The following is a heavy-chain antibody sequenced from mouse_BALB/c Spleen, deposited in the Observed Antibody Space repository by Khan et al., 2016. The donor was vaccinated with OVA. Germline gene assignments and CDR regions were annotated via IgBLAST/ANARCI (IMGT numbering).Heavy chain of an antibody. D-gene: IGHD4-1*01. CDR3: ASHLTGSFAY. CDR2: ISSDGDYT. CDR1: GFTFSSYS. V-gene: IGHV5-6*01. Sequence: EVELVESGGDLMKPGGSLKLSCAASGFTFSSYSMSWVRQIPDKRLEWVASISSDGDYTYYPDSVKGRFTISRDNAKNTLYLQMSSLKSEDTAMYYGASHLTGSFAYWGQGTLVTVSA. J-gene: IGHJ3*01.